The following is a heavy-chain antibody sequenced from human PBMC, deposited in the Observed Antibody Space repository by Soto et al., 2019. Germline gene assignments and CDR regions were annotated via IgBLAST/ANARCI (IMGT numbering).Heavy chain of an antibody. CDR2: ITPMFGTA. D-gene: IGHD6-19*01. CDR1: GGTFSRYA. V-gene: IGHV1-69*12. J-gene: IGHJ2*01. CDR3: AQTLGLAVAGPGRFDL. Sequence: QVQLVQSGAEVKKYGSSVKVSCKASGGTFSRYAISWVRQAPGQGLEWMGGITPMFGTANYAQRFQGRATITADESTSTAYMQLSSLRSDDTGVYYCAQTLGLAVAGPGRFDLWGGGTLVTVSS.